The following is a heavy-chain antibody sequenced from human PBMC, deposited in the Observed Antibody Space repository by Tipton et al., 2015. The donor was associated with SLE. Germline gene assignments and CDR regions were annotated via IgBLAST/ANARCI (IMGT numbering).Heavy chain of an antibody. Sequence: TLSLTCIVSGGSISSHYWSWIRQPPGKGLEWIGYIYYSGSTNYNPSLKSRVTISVDTSKNQFSLKLSSVTAADTAVYYCAREWQWLVRGAFDIWGQGTMVTVSS. V-gene: IGHV4-59*11. CDR2: IYYSGST. CDR3: AREWQWLVRGAFDI. D-gene: IGHD6-19*01. CDR1: GGSISSHY. J-gene: IGHJ3*02.